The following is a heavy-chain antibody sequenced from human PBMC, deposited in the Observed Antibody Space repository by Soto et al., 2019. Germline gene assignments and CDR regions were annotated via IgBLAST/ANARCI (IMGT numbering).Heavy chain of an antibody. Sequence: ASVKVSCKASGYTFTSYGISWVRQAPGQGLEWMGWISAYNGNTNYAQKLQGRVTMTTDTSTSTAYMELRSLRSDDTAVYYCARLASVAYCGGDCYSFWFDPWGQGTLVTVSS. J-gene: IGHJ5*02. CDR2: ISAYNGNT. V-gene: IGHV1-18*01. CDR1: GYTFTSYG. D-gene: IGHD2-21*02. CDR3: ARLASVAYCGGDCYSFWFDP.